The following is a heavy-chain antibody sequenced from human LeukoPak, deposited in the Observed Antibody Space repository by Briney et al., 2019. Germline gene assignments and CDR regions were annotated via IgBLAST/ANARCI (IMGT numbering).Heavy chain of an antibody. J-gene: IGHJ4*02. CDR1: GFTFSSYA. Sequence: PGGSLRLSCAASGFTFSSYAMHWVRQAPGKGLEWVAVISYDGSNKYYADSVKGRFTISRDNSKNTLYLQMNSLRAEDTAVYYCARPPSGYDSVGFDYWGQGNLVTVTS. V-gene: IGHV3-30*04. CDR2: ISYDGSNK. D-gene: IGHD5-12*01. CDR3: ARPPSGYDSVGFDY.